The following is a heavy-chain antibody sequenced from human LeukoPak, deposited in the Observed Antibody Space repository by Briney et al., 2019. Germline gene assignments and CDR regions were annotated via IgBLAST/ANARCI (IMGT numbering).Heavy chain of an antibody. J-gene: IGHJ3*02. D-gene: IGHD3-22*01. CDR1: GGTFSSYT. Sequence: SVKVSCKASGGTFSSYTISWVRQAPGQGLEWMGRIIPIFGTANYAQKFQGRVTITTDESTSTAYMELSSLRSEDTAVYYCARDLTYYDSRRAFDIWGQGTMVTVSS. CDR3: ARDLTYYDSRRAFDI. CDR2: IIPIFGTA. V-gene: IGHV1-69*05.